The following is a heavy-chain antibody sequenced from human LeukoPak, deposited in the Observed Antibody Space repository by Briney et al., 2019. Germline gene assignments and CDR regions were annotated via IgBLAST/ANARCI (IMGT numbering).Heavy chain of an antibody. Sequence: NAGGSLRLSCAASGLTFSDYYMSWIRQAPGKGLEWVSYISSSGSTIYYADSVKGRFTISRDNAKNSLYLQMNSLRAEDTAVYYCARGEIFCSGGSCGDAFDIWGQGTMVTVSS. CDR1: GLTFSDYY. J-gene: IGHJ3*02. CDR2: ISSSGSTI. D-gene: IGHD2-15*01. CDR3: ARGEIFCSGGSCGDAFDI. V-gene: IGHV3-11*04.